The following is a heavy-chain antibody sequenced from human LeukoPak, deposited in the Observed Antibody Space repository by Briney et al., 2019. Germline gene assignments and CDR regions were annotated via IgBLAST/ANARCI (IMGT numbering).Heavy chain of an antibody. D-gene: IGHD1-26*01. CDR2: ISGSGGST. CDR1: GFTFSTYA. V-gene: IGHV3-23*01. CDR3: AKSQDGGRLFHFDY. J-gene: IGHJ4*02. Sequence: GGSLRLSCAASGFTFSTYAMSWVRQAPGKGLEWVSVISGSGGSTYSADSVKGRFTISRDNSKNTLYLQMNSLRAEDTAVYFCAKSQDGGRLFHFDYWGQGTLVTVSS.